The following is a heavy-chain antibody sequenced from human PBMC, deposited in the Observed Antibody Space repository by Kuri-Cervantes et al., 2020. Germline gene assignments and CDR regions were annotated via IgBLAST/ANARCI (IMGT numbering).Heavy chain of an antibody. CDR3: AKTAGSGTYLSGGYGMDV. CDR2: ISASGFNT. J-gene: IGHJ6*02. CDR1: GFTFDTYA. D-gene: IGHD3-10*01. Sequence: GESLKISCAASGFTFDTYAMTWVRQAPGKGLEWVSAISASGFNTNYADSVKGRFTISRDNAKNSLYLQMNSLRAEDTALYYCAKTAGSGTYLSGGYGMDVWGQGTTVTVSS. V-gene: IGHV3-23*01.